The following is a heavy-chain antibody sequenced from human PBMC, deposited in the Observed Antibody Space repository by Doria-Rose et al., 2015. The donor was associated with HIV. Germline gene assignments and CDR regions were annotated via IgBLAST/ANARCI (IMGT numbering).Heavy chain of an antibody. J-gene: IGHJ4*01. Sequence: QLVGSGPGLVKPSQSLSLTCTVTGYAITSDYVWNWIRQFPGNRLEWVGYISYSGITSYNPSLKSRISITRDTSKNQFFLQLNSVTTEDTATYYCATEGGYYGLNYAMDYWGQGTSVTVSS. CDR2: ISYSGIT. CDR3: ATEGGYYGLNYAMDY. D-gene: IGHD2-8*01. V-gene: IGHV4-59*01. CDR1: GYAITSDYV.